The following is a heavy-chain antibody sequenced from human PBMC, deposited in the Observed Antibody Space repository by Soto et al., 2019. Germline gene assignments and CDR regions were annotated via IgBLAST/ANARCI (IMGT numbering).Heavy chain of an antibody. D-gene: IGHD6-19*01. CDR3: AKYSSGWYYPFDY. CDR2: ISGSGGST. Sequence: GGSLRLSCAASGFTFSSYSMSWVRQAPGKGLEWVSAISGSGGSTYYADSVKGRFTISRDNSKNTLYLQMNSLRAEDTAVYYCAKYSSGWYYPFDYWGQGTLVTVSS. CDR1: GFTFSSYS. J-gene: IGHJ4*02. V-gene: IGHV3-23*01.